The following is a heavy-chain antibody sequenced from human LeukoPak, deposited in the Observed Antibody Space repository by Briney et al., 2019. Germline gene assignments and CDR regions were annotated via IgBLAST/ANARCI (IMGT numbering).Heavy chain of an antibody. CDR2: IKSKTDGGTT. CDR3: TTGSSSLYSSGWRKKYFQH. V-gene: IGHV3-15*01. D-gene: IGHD6-19*01. J-gene: IGHJ1*01. CDR1: GFTFSNAW. Sequence: GGSLRLSCSASGFTFSNAWMSWVRQAPGKGLEWVGRIKSKTDGGTTDYAAPVKGRFTISRDDSKNTLYLQMNSLKTEDTAVYYCTTGSSSLYSSGWRKKYFQHWGQGTLVTVSS.